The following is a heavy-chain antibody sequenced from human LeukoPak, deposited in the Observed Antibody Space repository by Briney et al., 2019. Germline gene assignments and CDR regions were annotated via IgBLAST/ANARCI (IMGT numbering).Heavy chain of an antibody. CDR2: INGDGSST. D-gene: IGHD3-3*02. V-gene: IGHV3-74*01. J-gene: IGHJ4*02. CDR1: GFTFSSDW. CDR3: TRELAVN. Sequence: PGGSLRLSCAASGFTFSSDWMHWVRQAPHAGKGLVWVSRINGDGSSTSHTDSVKGRFTTSRDNARNTLYLQMNSLRVEDTGVYYCTRELAVNWGQGTLVTVSS.